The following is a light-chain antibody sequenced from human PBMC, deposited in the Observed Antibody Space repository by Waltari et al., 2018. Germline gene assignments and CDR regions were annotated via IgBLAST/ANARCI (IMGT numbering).Light chain of an antibody. CDR3: QHYLRLPVT. J-gene: IGKJ1*01. CDR2: GAS. Sequence: EIVMTQSPGTLSLSPGASATLPCRTSQSFTRALAWYQQKPGQAPRLLIYGASNRATGIPDRFSGSGSGTDFSLTISSLEPEDFAVYYCQHYLRLPVTFGQGTKVEVK. V-gene: IGKV3-20*01. CDR1: QSFTRA.